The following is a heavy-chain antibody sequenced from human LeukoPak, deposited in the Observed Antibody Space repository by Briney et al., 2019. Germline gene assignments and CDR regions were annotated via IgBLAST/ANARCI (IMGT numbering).Heavy chain of an antibody. D-gene: IGHD6-19*01. CDR1: GFTFSNYA. CDR3: ARVASIGYTSGWYGLLDV. V-gene: IGHV3-64*01. Sequence: GGSLRLSCAASGFTFSNYAIHWVRQAPGKRPEYVSVISSDGANTYYANSVKGRFTISRDNSKNTLYLQMGSLRAEDMAVYYCARVASIGYTSGWYGLLDVWGQGTTVTVSS. J-gene: IGHJ6*02. CDR2: ISSDGANT.